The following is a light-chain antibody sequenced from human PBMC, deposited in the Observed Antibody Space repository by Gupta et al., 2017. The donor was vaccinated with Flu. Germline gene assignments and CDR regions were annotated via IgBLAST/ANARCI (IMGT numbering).Light chain of an antibody. CDR2: DAS. V-gene: IGKV3-15*01. Sequence: PGERATTSCRASQTISNNVAWYQKRPGQAPRLLIYDASTRATGIPDRFSGSGSGTDFTLTINSLQSEDFALYYCQQYDDWRSFGGGTTVGIK. CDR1: QTISNN. J-gene: IGKJ4*01. CDR3: QQYDDWRS.